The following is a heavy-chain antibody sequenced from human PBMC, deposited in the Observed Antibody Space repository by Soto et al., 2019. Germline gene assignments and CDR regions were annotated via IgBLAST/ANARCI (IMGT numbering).Heavy chain of an antibody. D-gene: IGHD1-1*01. CDR3: ARDGSQTGVPLDY. J-gene: IGHJ4*02. V-gene: IGHV4-31*03. Sequence: QVQLQESGPGLVEPSQTLSLTCTVSGGSISSDGYFWSWIRQHPGEGLEWIGYIHYSGNTYYNPSLKRRIPISVDTSKDHVSLNLTSMTAADTAVYYCARDGSQTGVPLDYWGQGTLVTVSS. CDR2: IHYSGNT. CDR1: GGSISSDGYF.